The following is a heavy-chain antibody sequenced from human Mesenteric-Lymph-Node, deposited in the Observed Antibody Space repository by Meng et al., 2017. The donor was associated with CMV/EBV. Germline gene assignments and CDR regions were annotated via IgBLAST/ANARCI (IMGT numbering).Heavy chain of an antibody. CDR1: GFTFSNYE. CDR3: ARRVYYGLDV. J-gene: IGHJ6*02. Sequence: GESLKISCAASGFTFSNYEMTWVRQAPGKGLEWLSYISSSGINIYYADPVKGRFTISRDNAKNSLHFRMNSLRVEDTAVYYCARRVYYGLDVWGQGTTVTVSS. CDR2: ISSSGINI. V-gene: IGHV3-48*03.